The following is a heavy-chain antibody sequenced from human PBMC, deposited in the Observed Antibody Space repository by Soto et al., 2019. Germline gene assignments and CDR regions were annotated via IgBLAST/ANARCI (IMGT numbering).Heavy chain of an antibody. D-gene: IGHD1-26*01. CDR1: GFTFSNAW. CDR2: IKSKPDGGTT. CDR3: TPRVIVGTTVWFDP. Sequence: EVQLVESGGGLVKPGGSLRLSCAASGFTFSNAWLNWVRQAPGKGLEWVGRIKSKPDGGTTDYPAPVKGRFTISRDDSKDTLYLQMNSLKTEDTAVYYCTPRVIVGTTVWFDPWGQGTLVTVSS. V-gene: IGHV3-15*07. J-gene: IGHJ5*02.